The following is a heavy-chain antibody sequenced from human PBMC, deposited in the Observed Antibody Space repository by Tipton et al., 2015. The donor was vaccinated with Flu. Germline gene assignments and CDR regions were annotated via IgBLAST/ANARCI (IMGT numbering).Heavy chain of an antibody. CDR3: ARTMMGAFDI. CDR2: IYTSGST. Sequence: TLSLTCTVSVGSISSGSYYWSWIRQPAGKGLEWIGRIYTSGSTNYNSSLKSRVTISVDTSKNQFSLKLSSVTAADTAVYYCARTMMGAFDIWGQGTMVTVSS. J-gene: IGHJ3*02. CDR1: VGSISSGSYY. V-gene: IGHV4-61*02. D-gene: IGHD3-22*01.